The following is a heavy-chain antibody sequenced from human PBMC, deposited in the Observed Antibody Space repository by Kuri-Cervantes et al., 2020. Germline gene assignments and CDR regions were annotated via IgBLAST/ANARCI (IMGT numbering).Heavy chain of an antibody. CDR3: AKDYSSSYSYYYMDV. CDR2: INPNSGGT. Sequence: ASVKVSCKASGYTFTGYYIHWVRLAPGQGLEWMGWINPNSGGTNYAQNFLGRVTMTRDTSIDTAYMELSRLTSDDTAVYYCAKDYSSSYSYYYMDVWGEGTTVTVSS. D-gene: IGHD6-6*01. CDR1: GYTFTGYY. J-gene: IGHJ6*03. V-gene: IGHV1-2*02.